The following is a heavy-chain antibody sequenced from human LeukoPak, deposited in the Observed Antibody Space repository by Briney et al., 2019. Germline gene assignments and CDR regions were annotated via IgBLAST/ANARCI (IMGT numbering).Heavy chain of an antibody. CDR2: FDPEDGET. CDR1: GYTHTELS. V-gene: IGHV1-24*01. J-gene: IGHJ5*02. D-gene: IGHD2-15*01. CDR3: ATAAGVVVGEDWFDP. Sequence: GASVKVSCKVSGYTHTELSMHWVRQAPGKGLEWMGGFDPEDGETIYAQKFQGRVTMTEDTSTDTAYMELSSLRSEDTAVYYRATAAGVVVGEDWFDPWGQGTLVTVSS.